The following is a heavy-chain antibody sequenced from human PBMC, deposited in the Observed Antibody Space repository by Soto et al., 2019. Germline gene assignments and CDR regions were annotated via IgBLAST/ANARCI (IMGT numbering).Heavy chain of an antibody. D-gene: IGHD3-22*01. Sequence: QVQLVQSGGELRKPGASVKVSCEASGYSFRSYGINWVRQAPGQGLEWMGWINPYNGNRNYAQKFEDRITMTTDTSTNTVYMELRSLRSDDTAVYYCARDRLRGYDSSGFYSWGQGTLVIVPS. CDR1: GYSFRSYG. J-gene: IGHJ5*02. CDR3: ARDRLRGYDSSGFYS. V-gene: IGHV1-18*01. CDR2: INPYNGNR.